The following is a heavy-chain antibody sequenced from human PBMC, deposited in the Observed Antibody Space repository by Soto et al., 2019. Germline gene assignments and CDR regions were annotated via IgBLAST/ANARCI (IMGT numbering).Heavy chain of an antibody. CDR2: ISYDGSNK. V-gene: IGHV3-30*18. J-gene: IGHJ4*02. D-gene: IGHD1-26*01. CDR1: GFTFSSYG. CDR3: AKEVMGASFDY. Sequence: LTLSCAASGFTFSSYGMHWVRQAPGKGLEWVAVISYDGSNKYYADSVKGRFTISRDNSKNTLYLQMNSLRAEDTAVYYCAKEVMGASFDYWGQGTLVTV.